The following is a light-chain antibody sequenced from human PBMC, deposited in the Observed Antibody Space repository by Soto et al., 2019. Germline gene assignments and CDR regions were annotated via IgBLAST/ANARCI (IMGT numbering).Light chain of an antibody. CDR2: DAF. Sequence: EVVLTQSPATLSLSPGERATLSCRASQSVRNLLAWYQQKPGQAPRLLIYDAFNMAPGIPARFSGSGSGTDFTLTISSLEPEDFAVYYCQQRSDWRLSFGGGTKVEIK. J-gene: IGKJ4*01. V-gene: IGKV3-11*01. CDR1: QSVRNL. CDR3: QQRSDWRLS.